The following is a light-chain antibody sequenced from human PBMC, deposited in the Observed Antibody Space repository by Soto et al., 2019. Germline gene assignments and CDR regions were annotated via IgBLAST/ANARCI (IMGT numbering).Light chain of an antibody. CDR3: SSFTSNRIYV. CDR2: GVT. CDR1: HXDIGTYDY. Sequence: QSALTQPTSVSGSPGQSITISCTGNHXDIGTYDYVSWYQHHPGRAPRLLIHGVTTRPSGISGRFSASKSGLTASLTISGLQPEDEADYYCSSFTSNRIYVFGPGTKLTVL. V-gene: IGLV2-14*01. J-gene: IGLJ1*01.